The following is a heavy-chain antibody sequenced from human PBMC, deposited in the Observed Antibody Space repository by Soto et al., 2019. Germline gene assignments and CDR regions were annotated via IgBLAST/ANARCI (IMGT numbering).Heavy chain of an antibody. CDR2: INHSGST. Sequence: SETLSLTCAVYGGSFSGYYWSWIRQPPGKGLEWIGEINHSGSTNYNPSLKSRVTISVDTSKNQFSLKLSSVTAADTAVYYCAGYVPLTTVTTDRFKAFDIWGQGTMVTVSS. D-gene: IGHD4-17*01. CDR1: GGSFSGYY. J-gene: IGHJ3*02. V-gene: IGHV4-34*01. CDR3: AGYVPLTTVTTDRFKAFDI.